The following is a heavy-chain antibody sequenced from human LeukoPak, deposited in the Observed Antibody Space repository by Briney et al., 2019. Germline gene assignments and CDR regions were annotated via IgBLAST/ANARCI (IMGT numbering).Heavy chain of an antibody. CDR2: ISSSGSTI. Sequence: PGGSLRLSCAASGFTFSSYEMNWVRQAPGKGLEWVSYISSSGSTIYYADSVKGRFTISRGNSKNSLYLQMNSLTAADTAVYYCAKDRSIGTYYTFDYWGQGTLVTVSS. D-gene: IGHD1-26*01. CDR3: AKDRSIGTYYTFDY. CDR1: GFTFSSYE. J-gene: IGHJ4*02. V-gene: IGHV3-48*03.